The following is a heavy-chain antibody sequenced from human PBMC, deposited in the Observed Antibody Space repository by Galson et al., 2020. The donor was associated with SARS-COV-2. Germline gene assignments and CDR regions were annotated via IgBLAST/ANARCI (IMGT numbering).Heavy chain of an antibody. Sequence: GGSLRLSCIATGFNFDNYAMNWVRQAPGKGLEWVASIGGRSGGPFYADSVRARFTVSTDKSKNTLSLEMKSLRAGDTAVHYCAKGAISSDRFSRGWCNWFGPWGQGTLVTVSS. CDR2: IGGRSGGP. J-gene: IGHJ5*02. CDR3: AKGAISSDRFSRGWCNWFGP. D-gene: IGHD6-19*01. V-gene: IGHV3-23*01. CDR1: GFNFDNYA.